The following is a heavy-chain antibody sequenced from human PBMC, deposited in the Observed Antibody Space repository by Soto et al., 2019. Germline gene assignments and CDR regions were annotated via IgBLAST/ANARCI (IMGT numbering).Heavy chain of an antibody. Sequence: PGGSLRLSCAASGFTFSDYWMHWVRQVPGKGPVWVSRIGSDGSSTNSADFVKGRFTISRDNAKNILYLQMNSLRVEDTAIYYCVRESRIGSWPFDSWGQGTPVTVSS. D-gene: IGHD6-13*01. CDR2: IGSDGSST. J-gene: IGHJ4*02. CDR3: VRESRIGSWPFDS. V-gene: IGHV3-74*01. CDR1: GFTFSDYW.